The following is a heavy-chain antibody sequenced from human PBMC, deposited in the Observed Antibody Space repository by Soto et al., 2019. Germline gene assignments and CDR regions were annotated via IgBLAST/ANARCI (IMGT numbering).Heavy chain of an antibody. CDR3: ARFARGLYGEYFDY. Sequence: GGSLRLSCAASGFTFSSYSMNWVRQAPGKGLEWVSYISSSSSTIYYADSVKGRFTISRDNAKNSLYLQMNSLRAEDTAVYYSARFARGLYGEYFDYWGQGTLVTVSS. J-gene: IGHJ4*02. CDR2: ISSSSSTI. D-gene: IGHD4-17*01. V-gene: IGHV3-48*01. CDR1: GFTFSSYS.